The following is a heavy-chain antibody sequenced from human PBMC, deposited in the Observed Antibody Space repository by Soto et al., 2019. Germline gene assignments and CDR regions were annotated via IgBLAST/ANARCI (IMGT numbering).Heavy chain of an antibody. D-gene: IGHD1-1*01. CDR2: IKSKKDGGAR. V-gene: IGHV3-15*01. J-gene: IGHJ4*02. CDR3: VEGWNDF. Sequence: EVQVVESGGDLVEPGGSLRLSCVTSGFMFSSDWMSWVRQAPGKGLEWVARIKSKKDGGARDYAAPVNGRFSISRDDSKSTVYLQMNSLRAEDTALYYCVEGWNDFWGQGTLVTVSS. CDR1: GFMFSSDW.